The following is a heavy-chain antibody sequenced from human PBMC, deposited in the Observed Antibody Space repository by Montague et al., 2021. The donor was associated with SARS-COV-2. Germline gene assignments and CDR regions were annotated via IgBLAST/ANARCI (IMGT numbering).Heavy chain of an antibody. CDR1: GGSINDHY. Sequence: SETLSLTCTVSGGSINDHYRSWIRQSPGKGLEWIGYISSNGKTNYNPSLKSRVTLSADASRNEFSLKLDSVTAADTAVYFCARRGYYDSAGYHWHLDLWGRGTLVTVPS. J-gene: IGHJ2*01. D-gene: IGHD3-22*01. V-gene: IGHV4-4*09. CDR2: ISSNGKT. CDR3: ARRGYYDSAGYHWHLDL.